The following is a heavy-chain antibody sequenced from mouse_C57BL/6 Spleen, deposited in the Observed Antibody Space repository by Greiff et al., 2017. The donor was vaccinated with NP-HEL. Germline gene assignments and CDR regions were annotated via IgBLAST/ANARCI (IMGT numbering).Heavy chain of an antibody. J-gene: IGHJ4*01. CDR3: LITTVGGYAMDY. D-gene: IGHD1-1*01. CDR2: IYPGDGDT. Sequence: QVQLQQSGPELVKPGASVKISCKASGYAFSSSWMNWVKQRPGTGLEWIGRIYPGDGDTNYNGKFKGKATLTADKSSSTAYMQLSSLTSEDSAVYFCLITTVGGYAMDYWGQGTSVTVSS. CDR1: GYAFSSSW. V-gene: IGHV1-82*01.